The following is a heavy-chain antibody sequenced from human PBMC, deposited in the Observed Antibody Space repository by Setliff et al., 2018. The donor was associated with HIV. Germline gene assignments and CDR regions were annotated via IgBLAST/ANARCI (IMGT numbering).Heavy chain of an antibody. CDR2: IHISGST. V-gene: IGHV4-61*09. Sequence: NPSETLSLTCTVSGGSISSGSYCWSWIRQPAGKGLGWIGHIHISGSTKYNPSLKSRVTISVDTSKNQFSLKLSSVTAADTAVYYCARWYNDDSTGSHMDVWGKGTTVTVSS. D-gene: IGHD3-22*01. J-gene: IGHJ6*03. CDR1: GGSISSGSYC. CDR3: ARWYNDDSTGSHMDV.